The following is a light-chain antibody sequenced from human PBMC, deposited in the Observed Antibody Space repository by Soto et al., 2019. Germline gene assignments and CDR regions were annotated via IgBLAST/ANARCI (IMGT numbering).Light chain of an antibody. V-gene: IGLV2-23*01. CDR3: CSYAGSSTFYV. CDR1: SSDVGSYNL. CDR2: EGS. Sequence: QSALTHPASVSGFPGQSITISCTGTSSDVGSYNLVSWYQQHPGKAPKLMIYEGSKRPSGVSNRFSGSKSGNTASLTISGLQAEDEADYYCCSYAGSSTFYVFGTGTKVTVL. J-gene: IGLJ1*01.